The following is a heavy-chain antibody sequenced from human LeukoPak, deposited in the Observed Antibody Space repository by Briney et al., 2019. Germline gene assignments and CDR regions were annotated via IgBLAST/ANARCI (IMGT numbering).Heavy chain of an antibody. J-gene: IGHJ5*02. CDR1: GFTFSSYA. CDR3: AEVKWEQAAVNWFDP. CDR2: ISGSGGST. Sequence: GGSLRLSCAASGFTFSSYAMSWVRQAPGKGLEWVSAISGSGGSTYYADSVKGRFTISRDNSKNTLYLQMNSLRAEDTAVYYCAEVKWEQAAVNWFDPWGQGTLVTVSS. D-gene: IGHD1-26*01. V-gene: IGHV3-23*01.